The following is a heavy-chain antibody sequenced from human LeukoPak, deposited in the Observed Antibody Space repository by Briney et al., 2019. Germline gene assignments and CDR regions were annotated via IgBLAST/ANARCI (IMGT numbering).Heavy chain of an antibody. Sequence: GRSLRLSCAASGFTFTFCAMHWVRQAPGKGLEWVAVISSDGNNKYYADSVKGRFTISRDNSKNTLYLQMSSLRAEDTAVYFCAKDWHSSSWYSENWGQGTLVTVSS. V-gene: IGHV3-30-3*01. CDR3: AKDWHSSSWYSEN. J-gene: IGHJ4*02. D-gene: IGHD6-13*01. CDR1: GFTFTFCA. CDR2: ISSDGNNK.